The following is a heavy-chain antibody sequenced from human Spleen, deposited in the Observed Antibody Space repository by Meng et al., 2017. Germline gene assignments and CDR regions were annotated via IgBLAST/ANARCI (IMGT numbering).Heavy chain of an antibody. J-gene: IGHJ3*01. V-gene: IGHV3-23*01. CDR1: GFTFSNHA. CDR2: ISGSGAHT. D-gene: IGHD1-26*01. Sequence: GESLKISCAGSGFTFSNHAMSWVRQAPGKGLEWVSAISGSGAHTYYADSVKGRFTISRDNSKSALYLQMNSLRVEDTALYYCARGVDTTRSFNAFDVWGQGTMVTVSS. CDR3: ARGVDTTRSFNAFDV.